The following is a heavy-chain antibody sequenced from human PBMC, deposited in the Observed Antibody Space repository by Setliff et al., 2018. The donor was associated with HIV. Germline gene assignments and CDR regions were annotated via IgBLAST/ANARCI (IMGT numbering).Heavy chain of an antibody. Sequence: SVKVSCKASGGSFSSYTISWIRQAPGQGLEWMGGIMPIFGTTNYAQRFKGRVTFTADKSTSTVYMELSSLRSEDTAVYYCARGSLATIKYYYYGMDVWGQGTTVTVSS. D-gene: IGHD5-12*01. CDR2: IMPIFGTT. J-gene: IGHJ6*02. CDR1: GGSFSSYT. V-gene: IGHV1-69*06. CDR3: ARGSLATIKYYYYGMDV.